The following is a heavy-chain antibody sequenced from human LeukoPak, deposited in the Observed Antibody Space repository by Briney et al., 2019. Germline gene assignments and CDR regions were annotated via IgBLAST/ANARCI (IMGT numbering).Heavy chain of an antibody. Sequence: PSETLSLTCAVYGGSFSGYYWSWIRQPPGKGLEWIGEINHSGSTNYNPSLKSRVTISVDTSQNQFSLKLSSVTAADTAVYYCARGRVDSGWQTPPDYWGQGTLVTVSS. CDR2: INHSGST. CDR1: GGSFSGYY. CDR3: ARGRVDSGWQTPPDY. J-gene: IGHJ4*02. D-gene: IGHD6-19*01. V-gene: IGHV4-34*01.